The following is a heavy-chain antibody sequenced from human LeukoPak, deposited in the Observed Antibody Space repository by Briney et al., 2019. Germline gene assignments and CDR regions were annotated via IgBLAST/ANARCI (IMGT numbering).Heavy chain of an antibody. D-gene: IGHD5-12*01. V-gene: IGHV3-21*01. CDR1: GFTFSSYS. Sequence: KAGGSLRLSCAASGFTFSSYSMNWVRQAPGKGLEWVSSISSSSSYIYYADSVKGRFTISRDNAKNSLYLQMNSLRAEDTAVYYCARDLGGGSGYGYWGQGTLVTVSS. J-gene: IGHJ4*02. CDR3: ARDLGGGSGYGY. CDR2: ISSSSSYI.